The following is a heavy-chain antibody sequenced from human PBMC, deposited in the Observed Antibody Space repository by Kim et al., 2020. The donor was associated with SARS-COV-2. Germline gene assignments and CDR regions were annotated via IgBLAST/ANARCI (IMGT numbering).Heavy chain of an antibody. CDR1: GFTFSSYA. J-gene: IGHJ3*01. V-gene: IGHV3-23*01. Sequence: GGSLRLSCAASGFTFSSYAMTWVRQPLGKGLEWVSSIRPSGANTYYTDSVKGRFTVSRDDSKNTLYLQMNSLRADDTAVYYCARGTSSSWWTFEVWGQGTMVTVSS. D-gene: IGHD6-13*01. CDR3: ARGTSSSWWTFEV. CDR2: IRPSGANT.